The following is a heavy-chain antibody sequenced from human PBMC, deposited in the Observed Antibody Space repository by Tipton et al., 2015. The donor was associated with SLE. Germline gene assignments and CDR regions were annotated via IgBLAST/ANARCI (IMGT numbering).Heavy chain of an antibody. V-gene: IGHV4-39*07. D-gene: IGHD6-13*01. CDR3: ARASGYSSSWYGVNWFDP. CDR2: VFYSGST. Sequence: GLVKPSETLSLTCIVSGDSISSYSHYWGWIRQPPGKTLEWIGSVFYSGSTYYNPSLKSRVTISVDTSKNQFSLKLSSVTAADTAVYYCARASGYSSSWYGVNWFDPWGQGTLVTVSS. J-gene: IGHJ5*02. CDR1: GDSISSYSHY.